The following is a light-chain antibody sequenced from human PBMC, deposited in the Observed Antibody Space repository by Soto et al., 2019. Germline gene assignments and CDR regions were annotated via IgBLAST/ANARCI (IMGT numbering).Light chain of an antibody. CDR1: QGISSW. Sequence: DIKMSQSPSSVSASVGDRVTITCRASQGISSWLAWYHQKPGKAPKLLIYAASNLQSGVPPRFSGTGSGTEFTLTVSSLQPDDFATYYCHQYHNFPRTFGQGTKVDNK. J-gene: IGKJ1*01. V-gene: IGKV1-12*01. CDR2: AAS. CDR3: HQYHNFPRT.